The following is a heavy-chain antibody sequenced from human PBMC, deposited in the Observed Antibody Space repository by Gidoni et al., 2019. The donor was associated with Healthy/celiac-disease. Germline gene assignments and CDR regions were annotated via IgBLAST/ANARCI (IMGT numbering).Heavy chain of an antibody. V-gene: IGHV3-21*01. CDR2: ISSSSSYI. CDR1: GFTFSSYS. D-gene: IGHD6-6*01. Sequence: EVQLVESGGGLVKPGGSLRLSCAASGFTFSSYSMNWVRQAPGKGLEWGSSISSSSSYIYYADSVKGRFTISRDNAKNSLYLQMNSLRAEDTAVYYCARDPGRSRPSKIDYWGQGTLVTVSS. J-gene: IGHJ4*02. CDR3: ARDPGRSRPSKIDY.